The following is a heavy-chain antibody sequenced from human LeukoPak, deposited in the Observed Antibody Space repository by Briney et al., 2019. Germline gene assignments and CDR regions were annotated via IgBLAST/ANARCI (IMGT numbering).Heavy chain of an antibody. CDR3: ARVFGVVTPYYYGMDV. CDR1: GYTLTELS. Sequence: ASVKVSCKVSGYTLTELSMHWVRQAPGKGLEWMGGFDPEDGETIYAQKFQGRVIMTEDTSTDTAYMELSSLRSEDTAVYYCARVFGVVTPYYYGMDVWGQGTTVTVSS. V-gene: IGHV1-24*01. D-gene: IGHD3-3*01. J-gene: IGHJ6*02. CDR2: FDPEDGET.